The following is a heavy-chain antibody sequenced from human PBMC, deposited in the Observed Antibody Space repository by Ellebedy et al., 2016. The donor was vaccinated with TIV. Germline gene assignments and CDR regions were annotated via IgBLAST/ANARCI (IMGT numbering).Heavy chain of an antibody. V-gene: IGHV3-23*01. CDR1: GFTFSSSA. CDR3: AKDRGSGYDHDAFDI. D-gene: IGHD5-12*01. J-gene: IGHJ3*02. Sequence: GESLKISCAASGFTFSSSAMNWVRQAPGKGLEWVSAISGSGGSTHYADSVKGRFTLSRDNSKNTLFLQMNSLRAEDTAVYYCAKDRGSGYDHDAFDIWGQGTMVTVSS. CDR2: ISGSGGST.